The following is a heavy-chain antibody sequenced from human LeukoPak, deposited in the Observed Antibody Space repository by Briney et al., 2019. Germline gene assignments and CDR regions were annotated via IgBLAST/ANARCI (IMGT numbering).Heavy chain of an antibody. V-gene: IGHV1-18*01. CDR2: IRAYNGNP. CDR3: ADGIRYGSNYFDY. J-gene: IGHJ4*02. D-gene: IGHD6-13*01. Sequence: SSVKVSCKTSGYTFTSYDIHWVRQTPGQGVEWMGWIRAYNGNPHYAQTLQGRVTLTTDTVTTTAYIDLRNLRSDDTVFFLAADGIRYGSNYFDYWGQGTLVTVSS. CDR1: GYTFTSYD.